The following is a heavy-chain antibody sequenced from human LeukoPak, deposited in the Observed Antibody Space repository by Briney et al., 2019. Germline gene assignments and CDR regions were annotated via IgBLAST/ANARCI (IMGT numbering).Heavy chain of an antibody. CDR2: IRAYNGNT. Sequence: ASVKVSCKASGYTFTSYGISWVRQAPGQGLEWMGWIRAYNGNTNYAQKLQGRVTMTTDTSTGTAYMELRSLGSDDTAVYYCARIGYSSSSLYYYYGMDVWGQGTTVTVSS. D-gene: IGHD6-6*01. V-gene: IGHV1-18*01. CDR3: ARIGYSSSSLYYYYGMDV. J-gene: IGHJ6*02. CDR1: GYTFTSYG.